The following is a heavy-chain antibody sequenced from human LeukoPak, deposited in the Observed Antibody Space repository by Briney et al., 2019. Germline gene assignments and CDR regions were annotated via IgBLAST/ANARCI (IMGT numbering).Heavy chain of an antibody. CDR2: ISDDGSNE. V-gene: IGHV3-30-3*01. J-gene: IGHJ4*02. CDR3: ATPKGGSGSHRAPLEY. Sequence: GGSLRLSCAASRFTFSSYAMHWVRQAPGKGLEWVAIISDDGSNEYYADSVKGRFTISRDNSKNTLYLQMNSLRAEDTAVYYCATPKGGSGSHRAPLEYWGQGTLVTVST. CDR1: RFTFSSYA. D-gene: IGHD3-10*01.